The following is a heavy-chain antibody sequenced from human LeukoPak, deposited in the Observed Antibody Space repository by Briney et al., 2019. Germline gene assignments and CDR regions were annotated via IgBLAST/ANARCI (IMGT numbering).Heavy chain of an antibody. CDR3: ARDNYYDSSGYNFDY. D-gene: IGHD3-22*01. J-gene: IGHJ4*02. V-gene: IGHV1-18*01. CDR1: GYTFTSYG. Sequence: ASVKVSCKASGYTFTSYGISWVRQAPGQGLEWMGWISAYNGNTNYAQKLQGRVTMTTDTSTSTAYMELRNLRSDGTAVYYCARDNYYDSSGYNFDYWGQGTLVTVSS. CDR2: ISAYNGNT.